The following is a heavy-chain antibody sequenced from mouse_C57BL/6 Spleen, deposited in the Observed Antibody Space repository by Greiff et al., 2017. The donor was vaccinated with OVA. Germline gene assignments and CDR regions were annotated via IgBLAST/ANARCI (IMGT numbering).Heavy chain of an antibody. J-gene: IGHJ2*01. D-gene: IGHD2-2*01. Sequence: QVQLQQSGAELMKPGASVKLSCKATGYTFTGYWIEWVKQRPGHGLEWIGEILPGSGSTNYNEKFKSKATLTVDKSSSTAYMQLSSLTSEDSAVYYCARWGGYDEGGFDYWGQGTTLTVSS. CDR1: GYTFTGYW. CDR2: ILPGSGST. V-gene: IGHV1-9*01. CDR3: ARWGGYDEGGFDY.